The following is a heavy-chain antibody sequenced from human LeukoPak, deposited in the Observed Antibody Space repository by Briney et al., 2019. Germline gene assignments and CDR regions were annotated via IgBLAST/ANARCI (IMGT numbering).Heavy chain of an antibody. V-gene: IGHV3-9*01. D-gene: IGHD3-22*01. Sequence: GGSLRLSCAASGFTFDDYAMHWVRQAPGKGLEWVSGISWNSGSIGYADSVKGRFTISRDNAKNSLYLQMNSLRAEDTALYYCAKDGGDYYYDSSGFFDYWGQGTLVTVSS. CDR2: ISWNSGSI. CDR3: AKDGGDYYYDSSGFFDY. CDR1: GFTFDDYA. J-gene: IGHJ4*02.